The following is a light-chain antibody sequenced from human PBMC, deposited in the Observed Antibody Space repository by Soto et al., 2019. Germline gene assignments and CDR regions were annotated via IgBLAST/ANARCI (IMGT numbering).Light chain of an antibody. CDR3: QHYNNWPPWT. CDR2: GAS. J-gene: IGKJ1*01. V-gene: IGKV3-15*01. CDR1: QSVSNN. Sequence: EIVMTQSPGTLSLSPGERATLSCRASQSVSNNYLAWYQQKPGQAPRLLIYGASTRATGIPARFSGSGSGTEFTLTISSLQSEDFAFYYCQHYNNWPPWTFGQGTKVDIK.